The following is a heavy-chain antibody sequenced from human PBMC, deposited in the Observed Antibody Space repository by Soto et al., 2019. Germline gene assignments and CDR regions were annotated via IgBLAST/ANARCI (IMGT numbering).Heavy chain of an antibody. J-gene: IGHJ4*02. V-gene: IGHV1-69*13. Sequence: ASVKVSCKASGGTFSSYAISWVRQAPGQGLEWMGGIIPIFGTANYAQKFQGRVTITADESTSTAYMELSSLRSEDTAVYYCTYGSGIESEFDYWGQGTLVTVSS. D-gene: IGHD3-10*01. CDR3: TYGSGIESEFDY. CDR1: GGTFSSYA. CDR2: IIPIFGTA.